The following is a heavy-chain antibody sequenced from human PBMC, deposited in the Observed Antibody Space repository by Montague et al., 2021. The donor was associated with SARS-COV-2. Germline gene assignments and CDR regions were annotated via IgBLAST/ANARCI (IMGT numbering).Heavy chain of an antibody. D-gene: IGHD1-14*01. CDR3: ARITEGNKNYIDF. CDR2: TYYRSKWYN. V-gene: IGHV6-1*01. Sequence: CAISGDSVSSNIATWNWIRQSPSRGLEWLGRTYYRSKWYNDYAESVKSRITIDPDTSKHQFSLQLNSVTPEDTAVYYCARITEGNKNYIDFWGQGTTVTVSS. CDR1: GDSVSSNIAT. J-gene: IGHJ6*03.